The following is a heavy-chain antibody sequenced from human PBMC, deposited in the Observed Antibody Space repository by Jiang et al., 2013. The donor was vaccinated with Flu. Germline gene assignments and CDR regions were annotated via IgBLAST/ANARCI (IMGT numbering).Heavy chain of an antibody. J-gene: IGHJ2*01. D-gene: IGHD1-14*01. CDR1: GYTFTSYD. Sequence: GAEVKKPGASVKVSCKASGYTFTSYDINWVRQATGQGLEWMGWMNPNSGNTGYAQKFQGRVTITRDTSATTVYIELSSLMFEDTAVYYCARTGRGSYWYFDLWGRGTPVTVSS. CDR2: MNPNSGNT. CDR3: ARTGRGSYWYFDL. V-gene: IGHV1-8*01.